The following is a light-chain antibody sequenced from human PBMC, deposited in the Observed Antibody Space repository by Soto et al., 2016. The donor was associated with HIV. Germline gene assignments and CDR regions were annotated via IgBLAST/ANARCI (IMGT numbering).Light chain of an antibody. CDR1: SLRSYY. J-gene: IGLJ2*01. CDR3: MSRDNNTNPVI. V-gene: IGLV3-19*01. CDR2: GQS. Sequence: SSELTQDSAVSVALGQTVKITCQGDSLRSYYATWYQQKPGQAPVFVIYGQSNRPSGIPDRFSGSSSGNTASLTITGAQAEDEADYYCMSRDNNTNPVIFGGGTKLTVL.